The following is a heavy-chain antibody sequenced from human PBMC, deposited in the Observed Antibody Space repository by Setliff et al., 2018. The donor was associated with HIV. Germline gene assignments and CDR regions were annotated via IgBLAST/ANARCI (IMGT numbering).Heavy chain of an antibody. CDR3: ATRYFDSASFDY. V-gene: IGHV4-39*07. CDR1: GGSIISSTYF. Sequence: SETLSLTCTVSGGSIISSTYFWGWIRQPPGKGLECIGNIYYSGSTNYNPSLKSRVTISTDTSKNRFSLNLSSVTAADTAVYYCATRYFDSASFDYWGQGALVTVSS. J-gene: IGHJ4*02. CDR2: IYYSGST. D-gene: IGHD3-9*01.